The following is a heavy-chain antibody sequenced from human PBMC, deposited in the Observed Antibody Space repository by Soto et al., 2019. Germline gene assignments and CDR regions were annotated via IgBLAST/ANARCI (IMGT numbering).Heavy chain of an antibody. D-gene: IGHD3-3*01. CDR2: MYPGDSDT. J-gene: IGHJ4*02. CDR3: ARLPRDCNKTSCYYADH. Sequence: GESLKISCKVSGYRFTTHWIGWVRQMPGRGLEWVGIMYPGDSDTRYNPSLQGHVTLSVDVTVSTAFLQWRSLETSDTGMYFCARLPRDCNKTSCYYADHWGQGAQVTVSS. V-gene: IGHV5-51*01. CDR1: GYRFTTHW.